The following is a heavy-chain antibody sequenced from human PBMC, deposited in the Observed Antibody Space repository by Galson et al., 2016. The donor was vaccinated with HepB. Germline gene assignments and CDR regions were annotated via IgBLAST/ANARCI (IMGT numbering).Heavy chain of an antibody. CDR1: GFTYKNYA. Sequence: SLRLSCAASGFTYKNYAMSWVRQAPGKGLEWISVISGSGGTTFYADSVKGRFSISRDNSKNTLDLQMSSLRGEDTAVYHCVKVSAYVNGWIDQWGQGTLVTVSS. D-gene: IGHD6-19*01. CDR2: ISGSGGTT. J-gene: IGHJ4*02. CDR3: VKVSAYVNGWIDQ. V-gene: IGHV3-23*01.